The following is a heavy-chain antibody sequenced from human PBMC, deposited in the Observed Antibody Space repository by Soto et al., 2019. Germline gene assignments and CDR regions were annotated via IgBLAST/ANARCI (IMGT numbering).Heavy chain of an antibody. CDR1: GGSFSDYY. CDR2: TSH. V-gene: IGHV4-34*01. J-gene: IGHJ5*02. Sequence: QVQLQQWGAGLLKPSETLSLTCAVYGGSFSDYYWSWIRQAPGKGLEWIGETSHSNPSLKSRVSISVGTXXNXFXXKRTSVTAADTALYYCAREGRYCTSTSCYGWWFDPWGQGTLVTVSS. D-gene: IGHD2-2*01. CDR3: AREGRYCTSTSCYGWWFDP.